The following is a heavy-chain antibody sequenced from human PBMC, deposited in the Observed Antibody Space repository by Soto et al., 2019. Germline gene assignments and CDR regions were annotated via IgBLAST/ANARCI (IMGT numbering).Heavy chain of an antibody. CDR3: AKVGYSSRTRFDY. J-gene: IGHJ4*02. Sequence: EVQLLESGGGLVQPGGSLRLSCAASGFTFSSYAMSWVRQAPGKGLERVSAISGSGGSTYYADSVKGRFTISRDNSKNPLYLQMNSLRAEDTAVYYCAKVGYSSRTRFDYWGQGTLVTVSS. D-gene: IGHD6-13*01. CDR1: GFTFSSYA. CDR2: ISGSGGST. V-gene: IGHV3-23*01.